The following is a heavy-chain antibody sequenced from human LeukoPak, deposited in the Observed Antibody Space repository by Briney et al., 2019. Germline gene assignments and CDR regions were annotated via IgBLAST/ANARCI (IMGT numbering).Heavy chain of an antibody. D-gene: IGHD3-3*01. CDR2: IYYSGST. J-gene: IGHJ4*02. CDR1: GGSISSGDYY. Sequence: TQTLSLTCTVSGGSISSGDYYWSWIRQPPGKGLEWIGYIYYSGSTYYNPSLKSRVTISVDTSKNQFSLKLSSVTAADTAVYCCARDGDFWSGYYDWGQGTLVTVSS. CDR3: ARDGDFWSGYYD. V-gene: IGHV4-30-4*01.